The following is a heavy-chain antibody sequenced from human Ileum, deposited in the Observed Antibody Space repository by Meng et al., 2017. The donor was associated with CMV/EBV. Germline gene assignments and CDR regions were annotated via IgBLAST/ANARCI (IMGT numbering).Heavy chain of an antibody. V-gene: IGHV3-23*01. CDR3: AKANSGWSNYFDY. CDR2: ISSNGDTT. J-gene: IGHJ4*02. CDR1: GFTFSNSG. D-gene: IGHD6-19*01. Sequence: AASGFTFSNSGMSWVRQAPGQGLEWVSGISSNGDTTYYVDSVKGRFTVSRDNSKNTLYLQMNSLSVDDTAVYYCAKANSGWSNYFDYWGQGILVTVSS.